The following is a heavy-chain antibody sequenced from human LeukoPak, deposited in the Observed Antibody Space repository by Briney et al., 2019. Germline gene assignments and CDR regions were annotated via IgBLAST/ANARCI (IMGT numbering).Heavy chain of an antibody. CDR3: ARRGDTAMVYYFDY. D-gene: IGHD5-18*01. V-gene: IGHV4-34*01. J-gene: IGHJ4*02. Sequence: PSETLSLTCAVYGGSFSGYYWSWIRQPPGKGLEWIGEINHSGSTNYNPSLKSRVTISVDTSENQFSLKLSSVTAADTAVYYCARRGDTAMVYYFDYWGQGTLVTVSS. CDR1: GGSFSGYY. CDR2: INHSGST.